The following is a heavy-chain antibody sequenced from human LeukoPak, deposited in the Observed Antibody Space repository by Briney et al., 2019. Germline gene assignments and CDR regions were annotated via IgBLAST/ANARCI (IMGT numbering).Heavy chain of an antibody. J-gene: IGHJ4*02. Sequence: KLSGPTLVNPTQILTLTCTFSGFSLNTRGVGVGWIRQPPGRALEWLALIYWDDDRRYSPSLKSRLTITKDTSKNQVVLTMTNMDPVDTATYFCAHRKNYYDSSMFDNWGQGTLVTVSS. CDR3: AHRKNYYDSSMFDN. D-gene: IGHD3-22*01. V-gene: IGHV2-5*02. CDR1: GFSLNTRGVG. CDR2: IYWDDDR.